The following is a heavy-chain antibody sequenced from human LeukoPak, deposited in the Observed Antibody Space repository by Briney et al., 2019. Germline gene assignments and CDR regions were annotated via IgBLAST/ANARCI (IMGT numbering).Heavy chain of an antibody. Sequence: SETLSLTCSVSGYSISSGYYWAWIRQPPGKGLEWIASIYQSGTTYYNPSLKSRVTISVDTSKNQFSLKLSSGTAADTAVYNCARARGSGIYFDYWGQGTLVTVSS. J-gene: IGHJ4*02. CDR2: IYQSGTT. D-gene: IGHD3-10*01. V-gene: IGHV4-38-2*02. CDR3: ARARGSGIYFDY. CDR1: GYSISSGYY.